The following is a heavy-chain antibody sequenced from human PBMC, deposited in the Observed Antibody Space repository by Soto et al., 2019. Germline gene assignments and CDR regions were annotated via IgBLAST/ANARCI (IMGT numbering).Heavy chain of an antibody. CDR2: TYYRSKWYN. CDR3: ARVLIVVVPAGAQYYYYGMDA. V-gene: IGHV6-1*01. J-gene: IGHJ6*02. CDR1: GDSVSSNSAA. Sequence: SQTLSLTCAISGDSVSSNSAAWNWIRQSPSRGLEWLGRTYYRSKWYNDYAVSVKSRITINPDTSKNQFSLQLNSVTPEDTAVYYCARVLIVVVPAGAQYYYYGMDAWGQGTTVTVSS. D-gene: IGHD2-2*01.